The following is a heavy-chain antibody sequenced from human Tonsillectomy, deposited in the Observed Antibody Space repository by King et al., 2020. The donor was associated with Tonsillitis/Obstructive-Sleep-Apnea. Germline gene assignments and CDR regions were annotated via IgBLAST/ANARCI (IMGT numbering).Heavy chain of an antibody. V-gene: IGHV3-23*04. D-gene: IGHD5-18*01. Sequence: QLVQSGGGLVQPGGSLRLSCAASGFTFSSYAMSWVRQAPGKGLEWVSAFSGSGGSTYYADSVKGRFTISRDNSKNTLYLQMNTLRAEDTAVYYCAKSCERGYSYGYGVGGTGYFELWGRGPLVTVSS. CDR2: FSGSGGST. CDR1: GFTFSSYA. J-gene: IGHJ2*01. CDR3: AKSCERGYSYGYGVGGTGYFEL.